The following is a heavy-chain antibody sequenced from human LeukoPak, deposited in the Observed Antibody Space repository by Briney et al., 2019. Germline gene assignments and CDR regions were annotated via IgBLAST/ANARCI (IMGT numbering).Heavy chain of an antibody. CDR1: GYTFTGYY. Sequence: GASVKVSCKASGYTFTGYYMHWVRQAPGQGLEWMGWINSNSGGTNYAQKFQGRVTMTRDTSISTAYMELSRLRSDDTAVYYCARGSTVTTMSNWFDPWGQGTLVTVSS. D-gene: IGHD4-17*01. CDR2: INSNSGGT. CDR3: ARGSTVTTMSNWFDP. J-gene: IGHJ5*02. V-gene: IGHV1-2*02.